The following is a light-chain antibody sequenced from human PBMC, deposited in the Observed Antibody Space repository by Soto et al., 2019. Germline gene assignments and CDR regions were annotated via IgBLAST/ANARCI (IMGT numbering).Light chain of an antibody. V-gene: IGKV1-39*01. J-gene: IGKJ4*01. CDR3: QQSYSTLGLT. CDR2: AAS. CDR1: QSTTSY. Sequence: DIQMTQSPSSLSASVGDRVTITCRASQSTTSYLNWYQQKPGKAPKLLIYAASSLQSAVPSRFCGSGSGTDFTLTIISLQPEDFATYYCQQSYSTLGLTFGGGTKVEIK.